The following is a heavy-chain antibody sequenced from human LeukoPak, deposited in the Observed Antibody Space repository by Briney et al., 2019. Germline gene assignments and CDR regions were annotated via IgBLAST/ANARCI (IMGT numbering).Heavy chain of an antibody. CDR2: IYYSGST. J-gene: IGHJ4*02. D-gene: IGHD1-26*01. Sequence: SETLSLTCTVSGGSISSYYWSWIRQPPGKGLEWIGYIYYSGSTNYNPSLKSRVTISVDTSKNQFSLKLSSVTAADTAVYCCARGVRSYGDYDYWGQGTLVTVSS. CDR1: GGSISSYY. CDR3: ARGVRSYGDYDY. V-gene: IGHV4-59*01.